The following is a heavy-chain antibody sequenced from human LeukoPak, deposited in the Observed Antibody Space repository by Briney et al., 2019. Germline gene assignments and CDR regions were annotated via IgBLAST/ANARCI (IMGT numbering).Heavy chain of an antibody. CDR3: ARVVDVNSYGLFDY. J-gene: IGHJ4*02. CDR2: ISAYNGNT. CDR1: GYTFTSYG. Sequence: GASVKVSCKASGYTFTSYGISWVRQAPGQGLEWMGWISAYNGNTKYSQKFQGRVTITRDTSASTAYMELSSLRSEDTAVYYCARVVDVNSYGLFDYWGQGTLVTVSS. D-gene: IGHD5-18*01. V-gene: IGHV1-18*01.